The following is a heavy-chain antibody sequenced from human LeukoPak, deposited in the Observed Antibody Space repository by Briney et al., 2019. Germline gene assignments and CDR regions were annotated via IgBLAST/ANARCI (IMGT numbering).Heavy chain of an antibody. CDR3: VKDEDWGFGS. CDR1: GFNFRDYG. J-gene: IGHJ4*02. CDR2: IRSDGSDK. D-gene: IGHD7-27*01. V-gene: IGHV3-30*02. Sequence: GGSLRLSCAASGFNFRDYGMHWVRRTPGKGLEWVAFIRSDGSDKYYADSVKGRFTISKDTSRNTLYLQMNGLRAEDTAPYYCVKDEDWGFGSWGQGALVTVSP.